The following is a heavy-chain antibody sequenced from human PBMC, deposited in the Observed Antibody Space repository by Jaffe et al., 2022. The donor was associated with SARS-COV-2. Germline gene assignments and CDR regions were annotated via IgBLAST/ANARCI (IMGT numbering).Heavy chain of an antibody. V-gene: IGHV1-69*01. J-gene: IGHJ6*02. CDR2: IIPIFGTA. D-gene: IGHD6-19*01. CDR1: GGTFSSYA. Sequence: QVQLVQSGAEVKKPGSSVKVSCKASGGTFSSYAISWVRQAPGQGLEWMGGIIPIFGTANYAQKFQGRVTITADESTSTAYMELSSLRSEDTAVYYCARVMSVAGNPSLPSGMDVWGQGTTVTVSS. CDR3: ARVMSVAGNPSLPSGMDV.